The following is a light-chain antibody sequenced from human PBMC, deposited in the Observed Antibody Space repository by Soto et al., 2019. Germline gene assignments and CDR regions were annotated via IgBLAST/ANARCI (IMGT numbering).Light chain of an antibody. CDR3: QQYCSSPT. J-gene: IGKJ5*01. V-gene: IGKV3-20*01. Sequence: EIVLTQSPGTLSLSPGERATLSCRASQSVSSSYLAWYQQKPGQAPRLLTYGASSRATGIADRFSGSGSGTDFTLTISRMEPEGFAVYYCQQYCSSPTFGQGTRLEMK. CDR2: GAS. CDR1: QSVSSSY.